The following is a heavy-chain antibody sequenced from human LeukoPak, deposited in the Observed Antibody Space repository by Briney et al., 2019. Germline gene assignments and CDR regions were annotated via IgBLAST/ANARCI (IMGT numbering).Heavy chain of an antibody. J-gene: IGHJ4*02. V-gene: IGHV4-59*08. CDR3: ARQGYSAYEILDY. CDR2: IYYSGST. D-gene: IGHD5-12*01. Sequence: SETLSLTCTVSGGSISSYYWSWIRQPAGKGLEWIGYIYYSGSTNYNPSLKSRVTISVDTSKNQFSLKLSSVTAADTAVYYCARQGYSAYEILDYWGQGTLVTVSS. CDR1: GGSISSYY.